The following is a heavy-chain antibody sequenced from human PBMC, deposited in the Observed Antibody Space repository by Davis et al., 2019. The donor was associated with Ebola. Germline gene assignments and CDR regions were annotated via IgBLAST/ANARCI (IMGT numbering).Heavy chain of an antibody. CDR3: ARLGDYVFDY. CDR1: GYTFTSYW. D-gene: IGHD4-17*01. V-gene: IGHV5-51*01. Sequence: GEFLKISCKGSGYTFTSYWIGWVRQMPGKGLEWMGIIYPGDSDTGYSPSFQGQVTISADKSISTAYLQWSSLKASDTAIYYCARLGDYVFDYWGQGTLVIVSS. CDR2: IYPGDSDT. J-gene: IGHJ4*02.